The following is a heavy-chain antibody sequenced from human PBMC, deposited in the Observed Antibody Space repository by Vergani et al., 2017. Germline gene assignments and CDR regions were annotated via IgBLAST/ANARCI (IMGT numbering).Heavy chain of an antibody. J-gene: IGHJ3*02. CDR3: AHSDHTPGGAFDI. CDR2: IDWDDDK. D-gene: IGHD2-2*01. V-gene: IGHV2-70*04. Sequence: QVTLKESGPALVKPTQTLTLTCTFSGFSLSTSGMRVSWIRQPPGKALEWLARIDWDDDKFYSTSLKTRLTISKDTSKNQVVLTMTNMDPVDTATYSCAHSDHTPGGAFDIWGQGTMVTVSS. CDR1: GFSLSTSGMR.